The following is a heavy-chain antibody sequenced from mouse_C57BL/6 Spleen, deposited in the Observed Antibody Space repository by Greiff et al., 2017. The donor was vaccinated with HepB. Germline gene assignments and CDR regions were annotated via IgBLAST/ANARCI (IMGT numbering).Heavy chain of an antibody. Sequence: EVKLVESGGGLVKPGGFLKLSCAASGFTFSDYGMHWVRQAPEKGLEWVAYISSGSSTIYYADTVKGRFTISRDNAKNTLFLQMTSLRSEDTAMYYCARLSTAYWGQGTLVTVSA. CDR2: ISSGSSTI. CDR1: GFTFSDYG. CDR3: ARLSTAY. J-gene: IGHJ3*01. V-gene: IGHV5-17*01.